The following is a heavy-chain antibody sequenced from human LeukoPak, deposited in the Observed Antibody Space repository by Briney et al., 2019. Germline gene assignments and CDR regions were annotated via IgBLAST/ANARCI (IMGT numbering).Heavy chain of an antibody. CDR3: SRDYEYYDILTGYSSGAYYYYYGMDV. Sequence: PGRSLRLSCAASGFTFSSYAMHWVRQAPGKGLEWVAVISYDGSNKYYADSVKGRFTISRDNSKNTLYLQMNSLRAEDTAVYYCSRDYEYYDILTGYSSGAYYYYYGMDVWGQGTTVTVSS. V-gene: IGHV3-30-3*01. D-gene: IGHD3-9*01. CDR1: GFTFSSYA. CDR2: ISYDGSNK. J-gene: IGHJ6*02.